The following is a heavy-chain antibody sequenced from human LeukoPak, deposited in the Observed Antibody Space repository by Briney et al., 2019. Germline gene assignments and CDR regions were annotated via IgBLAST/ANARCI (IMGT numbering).Heavy chain of an antibody. Sequence: SETLSLTCTVSGGSISSGSYYWSWIRQPARKGLKWIGRIYTSGSTNYNPSLKSRVTISVDTSKNQFSLKLSSVTAADTAVYYCAREVAESYYFDYWGQGTLVTVSS. J-gene: IGHJ4*02. V-gene: IGHV4-61*02. CDR3: AREVAESYYFDY. CDR1: GGSISSGSYY. D-gene: IGHD1-14*01. CDR2: IYTSGST.